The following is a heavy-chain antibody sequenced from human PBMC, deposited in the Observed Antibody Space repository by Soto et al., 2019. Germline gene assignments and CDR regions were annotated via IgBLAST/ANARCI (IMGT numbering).Heavy chain of an antibody. CDR1: GFTVSSNY. CDR3: ARDHLPGYYGMDV. V-gene: IGHV3-66*01. D-gene: IGHD3-10*01. CDR2: IYSGGST. J-gene: IGHJ6*02. Sequence: GGSLRLSCAASGFTVSSNYMSWVRQAPGKGLEWVSVIYSGGSTYYADSVKGRFTISRDNSKNTLYLQMNSLRAEDTAVYYCARDHLPGYYGMDVWGQGTTVTVSS.